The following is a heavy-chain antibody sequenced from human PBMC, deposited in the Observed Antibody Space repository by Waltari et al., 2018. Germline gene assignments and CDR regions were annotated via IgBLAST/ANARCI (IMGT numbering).Heavy chain of an antibody. J-gene: IGHJ4*02. V-gene: IGHV3-48*04. D-gene: IGHD2-21*02. Sequence: EVQLVESGGGLVQPGGSLRLSCAASGFTFSTYSMNWVRQAPGKGRDWVSDISSSSSTIYYADSVKGRFTFSRDNAKNSLYLQMNSLRAEDTAVYYCARDNDYYFDYWGQGTLVTVSS. CDR2: ISSSSSTI. CDR1: GFTFSTYS. CDR3: ARDNDYYFDY.